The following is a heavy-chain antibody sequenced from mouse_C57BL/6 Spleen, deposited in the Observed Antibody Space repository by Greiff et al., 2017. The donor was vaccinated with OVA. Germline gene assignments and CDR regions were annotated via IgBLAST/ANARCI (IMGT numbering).Heavy chain of an antibody. D-gene: IGHD3-2*02. Sequence: QVQLQQSGAELARPGASVKLSCKASGYTFTSYGISWGKQRKGKGVEWRGEREERSSKKTTNEKFKGKATLTADKSSSTAYMELRSLTSEDSAVDYCARDSSSYDAMDYWGQGTSVTVSS. CDR3: ARDSSSYDAMDY. CDR2: REERSSKK. V-gene: IGHV1-81*01. J-gene: IGHJ4*01. CDR1: GYTFTSYG.